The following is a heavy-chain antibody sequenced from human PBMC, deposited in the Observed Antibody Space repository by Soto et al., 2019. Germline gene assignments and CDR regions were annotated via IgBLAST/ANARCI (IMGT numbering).Heavy chain of an antibody. V-gene: IGHV4-34*01. D-gene: IGHD6-19*01. CDR1: GGSFSGYY. J-gene: IGHJ3*02. CDR2: INHSGST. CDR3: ARGRRAVAGTLRSTIAFDI. Sequence: QVQLQQWGAGLLKPSETLSLTCAVYGGSFSGYYWSWIRQPPGKGLEWIGEINHSGSTNYNPSLKSRVTISVDTSKNQFSLKLSSVTAADTAVYYCARGRRAVAGTLRSTIAFDIWGQGTMVTVSS.